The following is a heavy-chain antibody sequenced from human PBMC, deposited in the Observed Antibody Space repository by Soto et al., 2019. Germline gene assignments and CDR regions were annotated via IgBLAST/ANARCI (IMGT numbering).Heavy chain of an antibody. CDR1: GFTFSSYG. D-gene: IGHD6-6*01. J-gene: IGHJ6*02. CDR3: ARQSYSSSSTFYYHYGMDV. V-gene: IGHV3-33*01. CDR2: IWYDGSNK. Sequence: GGSLRLSCAASGFTFSSYGMHWVRQAPGKGLEWVAVIWYDGSNKYYADSVKGRFTISRDNSKNTLYLQMNSLRAEDTAVYYCARQSYSSSSTFYYHYGMDVWGQGTTVTVSS.